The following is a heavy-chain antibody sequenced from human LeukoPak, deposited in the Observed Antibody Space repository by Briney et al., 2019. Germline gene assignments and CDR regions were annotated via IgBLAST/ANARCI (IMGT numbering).Heavy chain of an antibody. CDR2: ISWNSGSI. V-gene: IGHV3-9*03. D-gene: IGHD3-22*01. Sequence: GGSLRLSCAASGFTFDDYAMHRVRQAPGKGLEWASGISWNSGSIGYADSVKGRFTISRDNAKNSLYLQMNSLRAEDMALYYCAKDMFPHYYDSSGLDYWGQGTLVTVSS. J-gene: IGHJ4*02. CDR3: AKDMFPHYYDSSGLDY. CDR1: GFTFDDYA.